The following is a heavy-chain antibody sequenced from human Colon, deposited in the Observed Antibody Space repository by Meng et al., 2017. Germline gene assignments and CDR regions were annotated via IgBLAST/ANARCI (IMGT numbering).Heavy chain of an antibody. CDR1: GASISGDNW. CDR3: ARRNSNNWFDP. V-gene: IGHV4-4*02. CDR2: IFHSGTS. Sequence: QVQRKGSGPGLVEPSGTLTLTCAVSGASISGDNWLSWVRQTPGKGLEWLGEIFHSGTSNYNPSLKSRVTISVDKSKNQFSLRLSSVTAADTAVYYCARRNSNNWFDPWGQGILVTVSS. D-gene: IGHD2/OR15-2a*01. J-gene: IGHJ5*02.